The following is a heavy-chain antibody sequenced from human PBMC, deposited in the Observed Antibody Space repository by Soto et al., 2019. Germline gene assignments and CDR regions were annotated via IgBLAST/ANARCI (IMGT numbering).Heavy chain of an antibody. D-gene: IGHD3-22*01. CDR2: ISAYNGNT. CDR3: ARRTTYYYDSSGYAFDI. CDR1: GYTFTSYG. J-gene: IGHJ3*02. Sequence: GASVKVSCKASGYTFTSYGISWVRQAPGQGLEWMGWISAYNGNTNYAQKLQGRVTMTTDTFTSTAYMELRSLRSDDTAVYYCARRTTYYYDSSGYAFDIWGQGTMVTVSS. V-gene: IGHV1-18*01.